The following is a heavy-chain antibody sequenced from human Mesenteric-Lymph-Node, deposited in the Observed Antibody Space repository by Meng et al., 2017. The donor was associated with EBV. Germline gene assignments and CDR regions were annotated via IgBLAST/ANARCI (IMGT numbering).Heavy chain of an antibody. J-gene: IGHJ4*02. D-gene: IGHD3-3*02. CDR3: STDLLL. CDR1: GFTFSSYA. Sequence: EGDFLESGVGLVQPDGSLSFACEAYGFTFSSYAMSWVRQEPGKGLEWVSAISGSGGSTYYADSVKGRFTISRDNSKNTLYLQMNSLKTEDTAVYYCSTDLLLGGQGTLVTVSS. V-gene: IGHV3-23*01. CDR2: ISGSGGST.